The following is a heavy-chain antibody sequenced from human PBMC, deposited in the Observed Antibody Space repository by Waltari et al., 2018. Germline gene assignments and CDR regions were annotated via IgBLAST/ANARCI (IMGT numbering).Heavy chain of an antibody. V-gene: IGHV4-38-2*02. CDR3: ARDRGTTTFGNWFDP. CDR2: IYHSGST. D-gene: IGHD1-26*01. J-gene: IGHJ5*02. Sequence: QVQLQESGPGLVKPSETLSLTCTVSGYSISSGYYWGWIRQPPGKGLEWIGSIYHSGSTYYNPSLKSRVTLSVDTAKNQFSLKLSSVTAADTAVYYCARDRGTTTFGNWFDPWGQGTLVTVSS. CDR1: GYSISSGYY.